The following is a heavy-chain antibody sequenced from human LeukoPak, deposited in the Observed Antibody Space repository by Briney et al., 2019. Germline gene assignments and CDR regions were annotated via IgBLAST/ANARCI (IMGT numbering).Heavy chain of an antibody. Sequence: SGTLSLTCTVSGGSISSYYWSWIRQPAGKGLEWIGRMYISGRDSYNPSLKSRVTMSLDKSKNQFSLNLRSVTAADTAVYYCARGDGLSGYKSWGQGTLVTVSS. D-gene: IGHD3-9*01. J-gene: IGHJ4*02. CDR2: MYISGRD. V-gene: IGHV4-4*07. CDR3: ARGDGLSGYKS. CDR1: GGSISSYY.